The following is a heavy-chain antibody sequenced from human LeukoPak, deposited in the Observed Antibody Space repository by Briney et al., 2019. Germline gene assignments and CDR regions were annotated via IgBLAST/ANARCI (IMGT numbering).Heavy chain of an antibody. J-gene: IGHJ3*02. Sequence: PGGSLRLSCAASGFTFSSYEMNWVRQAPGKGLEWVSYISSSGSTIYYADSVKGRFTISRDNAKNSLYLQMNSLRAEDTAVYCCARDPDPYYYGSGMSYAFDIWGQGTMVTVSS. V-gene: IGHV3-48*03. CDR2: ISSSGSTI. CDR3: ARDPDPYYYGSGMSYAFDI. CDR1: GFTFSSYE. D-gene: IGHD3-10*01.